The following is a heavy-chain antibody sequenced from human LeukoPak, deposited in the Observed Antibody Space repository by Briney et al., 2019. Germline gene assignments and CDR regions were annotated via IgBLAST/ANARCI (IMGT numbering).Heavy chain of an antibody. D-gene: IGHD5-18*01. CDR3: AREECSYGIDY. V-gene: IGHV4-59*01. CDR2: IYYSGST. Sequence: SETLSLTCTVSGGSIGSYYWSWIRQPPGKGLEWIGYIYYSGSTNYNPSLKSRVTISVDTSKNQFSLKLSSVTAADTAVYYCAREECSYGIDYWGQGTLVTVSS. J-gene: IGHJ4*02. CDR1: GGSIGSYY.